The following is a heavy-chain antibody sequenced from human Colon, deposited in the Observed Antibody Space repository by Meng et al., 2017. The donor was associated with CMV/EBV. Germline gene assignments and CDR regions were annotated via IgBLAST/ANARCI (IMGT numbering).Heavy chain of an antibody. V-gene: IGHV3-74*01. D-gene: IGHD5-18*01. J-gene: IGHJ4*02. CDR3: ARAKGYSYGGDY. CDR1: GVTFSSYW. CDR2: INSDGSST. Sequence: CAASGVTFSSYWMHWVRQAPGKGLVWVSRINSDGSSTSYADSVKGRFTISRDNAKNTLYLQMNSLRAEDTAVYYCARAKGYSYGGDYWGQGTLVTVSS.